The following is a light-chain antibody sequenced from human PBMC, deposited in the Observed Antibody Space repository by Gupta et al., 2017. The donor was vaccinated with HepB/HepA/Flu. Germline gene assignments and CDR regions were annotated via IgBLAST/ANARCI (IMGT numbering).Light chain of an antibody. CDR3: SSFTTSSTWV. V-gene: IGLV2-14*04. CDR2: DVT. J-gene: IGLJ3*02. Sequence: ISCTGSSSDIGSDNYVSWYQQHPGKAPKLIIFDVTNRPSGLSDRFSGSKSGNTASLTISGLQAEDEADYYCSSFTTSSTWVFGGGTKLTVL. CDR1: SSDIGSDNY.